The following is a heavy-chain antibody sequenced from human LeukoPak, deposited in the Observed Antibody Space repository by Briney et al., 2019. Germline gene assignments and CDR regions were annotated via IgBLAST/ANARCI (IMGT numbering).Heavy chain of an antibody. Sequence: SGPTLVNPTQTLTLTCTFSGFSLSTSGVAVGWVRQPPGKALECLAFIYWNDDKRYSPSLRNRLTITKDTSKNQVVLEMTNVDPVDTGTYYCAHTQPVIITGVNRYFDYWGQGTVVTVSS. CDR2: IYWNDDK. J-gene: IGHJ4*02. CDR1: GFSLSTSGVA. D-gene: IGHD3-9*01. V-gene: IGHV2-5*01. CDR3: AHTQPVIITGVNRYFDY.